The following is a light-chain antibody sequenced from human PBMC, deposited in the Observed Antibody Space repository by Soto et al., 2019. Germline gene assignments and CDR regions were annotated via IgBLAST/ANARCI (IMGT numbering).Light chain of an antibody. CDR2: WAS. J-gene: IGKJ4*01. CDR3: QQYLTTPLT. Sequence: DIVMTQSPDSLAVSLGERATIDCKSSQTVLYNSNNKNYLAWDQQKPRQPPKLLIYWASTRESGVPDRFSGSGAGTDFTLTISSLQAEDVALYYCQQYLTTPLTFGGGTKVEIK. V-gene: IGKV4-1*01. CDR1: QTVLYNSNNKNY.